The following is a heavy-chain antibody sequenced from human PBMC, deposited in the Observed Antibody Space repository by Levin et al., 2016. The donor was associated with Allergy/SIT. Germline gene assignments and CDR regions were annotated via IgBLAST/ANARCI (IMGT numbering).Heavy chain of an antibody. CDR2: IYYSGST. Sequence: RQAPGKGLEWIGSIYYSGSTYYNPSLKSRVTISVDTSKNQFSLKLSSVTAADTAVYYCASKRVGATRPNYYYYYGMDVWGQGTTVTVSS. J-gene: IGHJ6*02. D-gene: IGHD1-26*01. CDR3: ASKRVGATRPNYYYYYGMDV. V-gene: IGHV4-39*01.